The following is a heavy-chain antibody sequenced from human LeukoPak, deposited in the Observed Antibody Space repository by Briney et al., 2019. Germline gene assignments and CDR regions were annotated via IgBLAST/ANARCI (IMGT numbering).Heavy chain of an antibody. V-gene: IGHV4-34*01. CDR1: GGSFSGYY. CDR3: ASSSGWKRRYYGSGSYLY. D-gene: IGHD3-10*01. CDR2: INHSGST. Sequence: SETLSLTCAVYGGSFSGYYWSWIRQPPGKGLEWIGEINHSGSTNYNPSLKSRVTISVDTSKNQFSLKLSSVTAADTAVYYCASSSGWKRRYYGSGSYLYWGQGTLVTVSS. J-gene: IGHJ4*02.